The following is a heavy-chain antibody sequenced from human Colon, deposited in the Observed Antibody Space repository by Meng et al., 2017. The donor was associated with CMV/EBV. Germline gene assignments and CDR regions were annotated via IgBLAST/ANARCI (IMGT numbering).Heavy chain of an antibody. V-gene: IGHV1-69*04. J-gene: IGHJ4*02. CDR3: ARDREGYD. CDR1: GGTFTYT. D-gene: IGHD5-12*01. CDR2: ITPVLGIK. Sequence: SVKVSCKASGGTFTYTITWVRQAPGQGLEWMGRITPVLGIKFYSQKFQGRVTLSADESTSTAYMDLSSLTSEDTAVYYCARDREGYDWGQGTLVTVSS.